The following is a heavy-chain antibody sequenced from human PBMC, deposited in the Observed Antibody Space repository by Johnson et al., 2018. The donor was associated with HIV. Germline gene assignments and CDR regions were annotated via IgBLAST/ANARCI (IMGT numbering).Heavy chain of an antibody. Sequence: QVQLVESGGGVVQPGGSLRLSCAASGFTFDDYGMSWVRQAPGKGLEWVAFISYDGTNKYSADSVKGRFTISRDNSKNTLYLQMNSLRAEDTAVYYCARDQRGDIIPTTYDAFDIWGQGTMVTVSS. CDR2: ISYDGTNK. D-gene: IGHD5-12*01. J-gene: IGHJ3*02. V-gene: IGHV3-30*03. CDR3: ARDQRGDIIPTTYDAFDI. CDR1: GFTFDDYG.